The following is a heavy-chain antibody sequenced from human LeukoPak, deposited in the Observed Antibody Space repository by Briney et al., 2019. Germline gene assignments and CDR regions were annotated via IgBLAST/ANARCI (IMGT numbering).Heavy chain of an antibody. J-gene: IGHJ4*02. Sequence: AGGSLRLSCAASGFTFSSYWMSWVRQAPGKGLEWVANIKQDGSEKYYVDSVKGRFTISRDNAKNSLYLQMNSLRAEDTAVYHCARVRVSSWYAHDYWGQGTLVTVSS. CDR3: ARVRVSSWYAHDY. CDR2: IKQDGSEK. D-gene: IGHD6-13*01. CDR1: GFTFSSYW. V-gene: IGHV3-7*01.